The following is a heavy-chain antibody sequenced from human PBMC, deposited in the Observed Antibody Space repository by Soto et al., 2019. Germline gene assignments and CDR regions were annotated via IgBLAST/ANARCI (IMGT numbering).Heavy chain of an antibody. V-gene: IGHV3-74*01. CDR1: GFTFSSYW. D-gene: IGHD2-21*02. CDR3: AREAYCGGDCYSFQNWFDP. CDR2: INSDGSNT. Sequence: GSLRLSCAASGFTFSSYWMHWVRQAPGKGLVWVSRINSDGSNTSYADSVKGRFTISRDNAKNTLYLQMNSLRAEDTAVYYCAREAYCGGDCYSFQNWFDPWGQGTLVTVSS. J-gene: IGHJ5*02.